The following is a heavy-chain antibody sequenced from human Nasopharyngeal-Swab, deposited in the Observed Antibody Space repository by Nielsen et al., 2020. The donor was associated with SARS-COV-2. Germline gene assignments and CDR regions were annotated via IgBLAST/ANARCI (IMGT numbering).Heavy chain of an antibody. CDR3: ARHEYSSSSGDY. Sequence: GESLKISCAASGFTFSSYSMNWVRQAPGKGLEWVSSISSSSSYIYYADSVKGRFTTSRDNAKNSLYLQMNSLRAEDTAVYYCARHEYSSSSGDYWGQGTLVTVSS. D-gene: IGHD6-6*01. CDR2: ISSSSSYI. CDR1: GFTFSSYS. J-gene: IGHJ4*02. V-gene: IGHV3-21*01.